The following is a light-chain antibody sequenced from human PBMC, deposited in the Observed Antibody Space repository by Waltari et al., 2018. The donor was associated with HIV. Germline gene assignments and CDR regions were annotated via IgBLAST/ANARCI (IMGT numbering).Light chain of an antibody. V-gene: IGLV2-23*03. J-gene: IGLJ2*01. CDR3: SSYTSFSTVL. Sequence: QSALTQPASVSGSPGQSITISCTGSSSNVGTYSLLSCYQHHPGKAPKLMIYECNKRPSGVSNRFSGSKSGNTASLTISGLQAEDEADYYCSSYTSFSTVLFGGGTKLTVL. CDR1: SSNVGTYSL. CDR2: ECN.